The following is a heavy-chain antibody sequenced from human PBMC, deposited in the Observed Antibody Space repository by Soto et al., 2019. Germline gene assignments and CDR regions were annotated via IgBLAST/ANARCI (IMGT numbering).Heavy chain of an antibody. Sequence: ASAKGSCEDSRYIFTCLDINWVRQTIGQGLEWMGWMEPSSGRTGYAQKFQGRVTMTRDTSINTAYMELSSLTSDDTAFYYCARGVTAGVDYWGQGTLVTVSS. V-gene: IGHV1-8*01. CDR2: MEPSSGRT. D-gene: IGHD1-26*01. CDR3: ARGVTAGVDY. CDR1: RYIFTCLD. J-gene: IGHJ4*02.